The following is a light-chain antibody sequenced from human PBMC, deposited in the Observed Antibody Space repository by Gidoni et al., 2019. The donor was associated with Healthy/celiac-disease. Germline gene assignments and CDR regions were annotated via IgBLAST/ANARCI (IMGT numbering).Light chain of an antibody. CDR3: QQSYSTPPT. CDR1: QTISNY. CDR2: AAS. J-gene: IGKJ1*01. Sequence: DIQMTQSPSSLSAPVGDRVTITCRASQTISNYLKWYQQKPGKAPKLLTYAASSLQSGVPSRFSGSGSGTDFTLTISSLQPEDFATYYCQQSYSTPPTFGQGTKVEIK. V-gene: IGKV1-39*01.